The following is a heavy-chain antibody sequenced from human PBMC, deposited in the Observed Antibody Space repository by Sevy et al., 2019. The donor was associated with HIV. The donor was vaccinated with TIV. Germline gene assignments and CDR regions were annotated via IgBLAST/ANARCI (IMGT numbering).Heavy chain of an antibody. CDR3: AREVGATTGVDY. D-gene: IGHD1-26*01. J-gene: IGHJ4*02. V-gene: IGHV4-39*01. Sequence: SETLSLTCTVSGGSISSSSYYWGWIRQPPGKGLEWIGSIYYSGSTYYNPSLKSQVTISVDTSKNQFSLKLSSVTAADTAVYYCAREVGATTGVDYWGQGTLVTVSS. CDR1: GGSISSSSYY. CDR2: IYYSGST.